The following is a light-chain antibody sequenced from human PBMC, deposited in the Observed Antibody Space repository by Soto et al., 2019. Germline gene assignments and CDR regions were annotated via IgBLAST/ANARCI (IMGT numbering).Light chain of an antibody. V-gene: IGLV2-23*02. CDR2: EVT. CDR1: SSDVGRYNL. CDR3: CSYASIYV. J-gene: IGLJ1*01. Sequence: QSVLTQPASVSGSPGQSITISCTGTSSDVGRYNLVSWYQHHPGKAPKLMIYEVTQRPSGGSHRFSGSKSGTTASLTISGLQAEDEADCYCCSYASIYVFGTGTKLTVL.